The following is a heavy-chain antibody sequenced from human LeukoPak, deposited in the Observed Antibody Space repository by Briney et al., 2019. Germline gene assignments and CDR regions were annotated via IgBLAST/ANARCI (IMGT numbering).Heavy chain of an antibody. CDR1: GYTFSTSW. Sequence: GESLKISCKASGYTFSTSWIGWVRQMPGKGLEWMGIIYPGDSDTRYSPYFQGQVTISVDRSITTAYLQWSRLKASDTAMYYCTRNRVGVLEWLSRWDAFDIWGQGTMVTVST. CDR3: TRNRVGVLEWLSRWDAFDI. CDR2: IYPGDSDT. D-gene: IGHD3-3*01. V-gene: IGHV5-51*01. J-gene: IGHJ3*02.